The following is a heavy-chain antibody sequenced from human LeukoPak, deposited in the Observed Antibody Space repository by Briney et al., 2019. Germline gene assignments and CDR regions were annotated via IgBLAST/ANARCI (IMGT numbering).Heavy chain of an antibody. CDR1: GASISSYY. V-gene: IGHV4-59*01. CDR3: ARDPGPYCTTTSCYVDY. D-gene: IGHD2-2*01. CDR2: IYYSGYT. J-gene: IGHJ4*02. Sequence: SETLSFTCTVSGASISSYYWSWIRQPPGKGLEWIGCIYYSGYTNYNPSLKSRVTMSVDTSKNQFSLKVSSVTAADTAVYYCARDPGPYCTTTSCYVDYWGRGTLVTVSS.